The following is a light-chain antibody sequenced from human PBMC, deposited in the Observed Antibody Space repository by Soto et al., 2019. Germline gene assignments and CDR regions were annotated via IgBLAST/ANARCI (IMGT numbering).Light chain of an antibody. CDR2: GAS. J-gene: IGKJ1*01. CDR1: QSLSN. CDR3: QQYGSSLTWT. Sequence: EVVLTQSPATLSVSPGERAILSCRASQSLSNLAWYQQKPGQAPSLLIYGASTRATGIPARFSGSGSGTEFTLTISSLQSEDFAVYYCQQYGSSLTWTFGQGTKV. V-gene: IGKV3-15*01.